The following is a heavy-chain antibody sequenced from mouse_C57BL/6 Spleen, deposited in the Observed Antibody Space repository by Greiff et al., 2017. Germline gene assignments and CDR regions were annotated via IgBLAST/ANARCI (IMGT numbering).Heavy chain of an antibody. J-gene: IGHJ1*03. D-gene: IGHD2-14*01. Sequence: VQLKESGPELVKPGASVKISCKASGYSFTGSYMNWVKQSPEKSLEWIGEINPRTGGTTYNQKFKAKATLTVDKSSSTAYMQLKSLTSEDSAVYYCASREYDGWYFDVWGTGTTVTVSS. CDR3: ASREYDGWYFDV. V-gene: IGHV1-42*01. CDR1: GYSFTGSY. CDR2: INPRTGGT.